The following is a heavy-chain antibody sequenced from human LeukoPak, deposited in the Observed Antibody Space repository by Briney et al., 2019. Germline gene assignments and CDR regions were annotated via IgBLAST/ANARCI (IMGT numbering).Heavy chain of an antibody. Sequence: PGGSLRLSCAASGFRFDSSGINWVRQAPGRGLEWVASIGSTGSDRYYADSVKGRFTISRDNAKNSLYLQMNSLRVEDTAIYYCATETIGRHYDYWGQGTLLTVSS. J-gene: IGHJ4*02. CDR2: IGSTGSDR. V-gene: IGHV3-21*01. CDR1: GFRFDSSG. D-gene: IGHD1-14*01. CDR3: ATETIGRHYDY.